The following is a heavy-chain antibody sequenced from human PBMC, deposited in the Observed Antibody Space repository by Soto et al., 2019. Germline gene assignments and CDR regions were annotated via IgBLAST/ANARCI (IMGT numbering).Heavy chain of an antibody. J-gene: IGHJ4*02. D-gene: IGHD3-3*01. CDR2: FDPEDGET. V-gene: IGHV1-24*01. Sequence: GASVKLSSKVSGDALTELSMHWVRQAPGKGLEWMGGFDPEDGETIYAQKFQGRVTMTEDTSTDTAYMELSSLRSEDTAVYYCATLQGTPGLLDDYWGQGTLVTVSS. CDR3: ATLQGTPGLLDDY. CDR1: GDALTELS.